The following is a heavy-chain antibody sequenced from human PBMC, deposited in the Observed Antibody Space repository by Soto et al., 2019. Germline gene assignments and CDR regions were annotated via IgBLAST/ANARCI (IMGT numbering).Heavy chain of an antibody. CDR3: ALFGGIAVAGISDWFDP. Sequence: ETLSLTCTVSGGSVSSGSYYWSWIRQPPGKGLEWIGYIYYSGSTNYNPSLKSRVTISVDTSKNQFSLKLSSVTAADTAVYYCALFGGIAVAGISDWFDPWGQGTLVTVSS. D-gene: IGHD6-19*01. V-gene: IGHV4-61*01. CDR1: GGSVSSGSYY. CDR2: IYYSGST. J-gene: IGHJ5*02.